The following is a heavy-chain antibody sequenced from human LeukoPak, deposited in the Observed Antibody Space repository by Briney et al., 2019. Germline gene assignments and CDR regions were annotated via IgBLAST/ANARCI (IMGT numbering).Heavy chain of an antibody. CDR3: ARDSDGDYELDY. V-gene: IGHV3-33*01. Sequence: QPGRSLRLSCAASGFTFSNYGMHWVRQAPGKGLEWVAVIWYDGSNKYYADSVKGRFTISRDNSKNTLDLQMNSLRAEDTAVYYCARDSDGDYELDYWGQGTLVTVSS. CDR2: IWYDGSNK. CDR1: GFTFSNYG. J-gene: IGHJ4*02. D-gene: IGHD4-17*01.